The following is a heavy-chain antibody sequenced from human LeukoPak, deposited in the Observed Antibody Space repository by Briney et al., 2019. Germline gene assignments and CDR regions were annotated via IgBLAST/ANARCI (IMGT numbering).Heavy chain of an antibody. CDR3: AGLVGRYSSGLYYYYFDY. CDR2: MYLSGTT. Sequence: SETLSLTCTVSGDPINSLDLWSWVRQPPGKGLEWIGEMYLSGTTHSNPSVKSRVTISIDKSKNQFFLNLSSVTAADTAVYYCAGLVGRYSSGLYYYYFDYWGQGTLVTVSS. CDR1: GDPINSLDL. V-gene: IGHV4-4*02. D-gene: IGHD3-22*01. J-gene: IGHJ4*02.